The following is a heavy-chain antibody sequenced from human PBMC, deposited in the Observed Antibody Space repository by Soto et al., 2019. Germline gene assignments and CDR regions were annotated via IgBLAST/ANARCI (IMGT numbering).Heavy chain of an antibody. Sequence: QPGGSLRLSCAASQFSFRSYAMHWIRQSPGKGLEWVAVISYDGSNKYYADSVKGRFTISRDNSKNTLYLQMNSLRAEDTAVYYCAKDPRSGWYPYGMDVWGQGTTVTVSS. CDR2: ISYDGSNK. J-gene: IGHJ6*02. CDR3: AKDPRSGWYPYGMDV. CDR1: QFSFRSYA. D-gene: IGHD6-19*01. V-gene: IGHV3-30*04.